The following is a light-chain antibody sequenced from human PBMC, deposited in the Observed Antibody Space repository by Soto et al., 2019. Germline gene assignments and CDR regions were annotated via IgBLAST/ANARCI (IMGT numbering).Light chain of an antibody. J-gene: IGKJ1*01. CDR2: ATD. CDR1: QSIRNF. V-gene: IGKV1-9*01. Sequence: MQVSQSPSPRSSSVWDRVTITCRASQSIRNFLAWYQQKPGKAHKLLVSATDTTQSGVQSRFSGSGSGTEFTLTITSLQPEDSATYYCQQLTGSPLTFGQGTQVDIK. CDR3: QQLTGSPLT.